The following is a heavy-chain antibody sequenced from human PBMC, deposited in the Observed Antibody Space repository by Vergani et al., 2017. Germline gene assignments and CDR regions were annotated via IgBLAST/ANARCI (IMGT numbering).Heavy chain of an antibody. J-gene: IGHJ4*02. CDR3: ARQWELTVFDY. CDR2: IYYSGST. D-gene: IGHD1-26*01. Sequence: QLQLQESGPGLVKPSETLSLTCTVSGGSISSSSYYWGWIRQPPGKGLEWIGSIYYSGSTYYNPSFKSRITISVDTSKNQFSLKLSSVTAADTAVYYCARQWELTVFDYWGQGTLVTVSS. CDR1: GGSISSSSYY. V-gene: IGHV4-39*01.